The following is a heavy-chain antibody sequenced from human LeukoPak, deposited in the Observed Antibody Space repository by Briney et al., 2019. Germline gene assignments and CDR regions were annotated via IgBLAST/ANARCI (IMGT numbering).Heavy chain of an antibody. V-gene: IGHV3-48*03. CDR3: ARDQVLDGSGSYYDHHVAFDI. D-gene: IGHD3-10*01. CDR2: ISSGGSTI. Sequence: GGSLRLSCAASAFTVSSYEMKWVRQAPGNGREWVSYISSGGSTIYYADSVKGRFTISRDNAKNSLYLQMNSLRAEDTAVYYWARDQVLDGSGSYYDHHVAFDIWGQGTMVTVSS. J-gene: IGHJ3*02. CDR1: AFTVSSYE.